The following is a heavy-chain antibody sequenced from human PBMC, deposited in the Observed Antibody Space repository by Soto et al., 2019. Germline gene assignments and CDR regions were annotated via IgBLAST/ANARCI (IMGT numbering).Heavy chain of an antibody. J-gene: IGHJ4*02. V-gene: IGHV1-2*04. CDR3: ARAARARATREDNFDY. CDR2: INPNSGGT. Sequence: ASVKVSCKASGYTFTGYYMPWVRQAPGQGLEWMGWINPNSGGTNYAQKFQGWVTMTRDTSISTAYMELSRLRSDDTAVYYCARAARARATREDNFDYWGQGTLVPVSS. D-gene: IGHD6-6*01. CDR1: GYTFTGYY.